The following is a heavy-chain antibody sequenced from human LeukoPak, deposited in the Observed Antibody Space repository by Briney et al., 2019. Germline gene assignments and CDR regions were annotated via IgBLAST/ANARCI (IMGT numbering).Heavy chain of an antibody. Sequence: GGSLRLSCAASGFTFSSSSMHWVRRTPGKGLEWISYIRSSDSTTSYADSVRGRFTISRDNANNLLYLQMNSLRAEDTSVYYCARDYNWSFDYWGQGTLVTVSS. CDR1: GFTFSSSS. CDR2: IRSSDSTT. V-gene: IGHV3-48*01. J-gene: IGHJ4*02. CDR3: ARDYNWSFDY. D-gene: IGHD1-1*01.